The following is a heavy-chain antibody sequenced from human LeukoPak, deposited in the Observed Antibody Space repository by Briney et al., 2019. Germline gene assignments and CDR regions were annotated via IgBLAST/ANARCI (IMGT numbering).Heavy chain of an antibody. J-gene: IGHJ4*02. V-gene: IGHV3-23*01. CDR3: AKARKMTNWPFNFDD. CDR1: GFTFSAHG. D-gene: IGHD7-27*01. CDR2: ISGSSYNT. Sequence: PGGSLRLSCAASGFTFSAHGMSWVRQAPGKGLEWVAGISGSSYNTYNADSVKGRFTISRDNSKNTLYLEMNSLRDEDTAVYYCAKARKMTNWPFNFDDWGQGTLVIVSS.